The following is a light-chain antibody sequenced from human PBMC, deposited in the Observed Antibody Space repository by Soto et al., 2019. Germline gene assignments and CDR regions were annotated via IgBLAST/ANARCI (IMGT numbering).Light chain of an antibody. J-gene: IGLJ2*01. V-gene: IGLV2-14*01. CDR3: SSYTSNKTGV. Sequence: QSALTQPASVSGSPGQSITISCTGTSSDVGGYNHVSWYQQHPGKAPKLMIYAVSNRPSGVSNRFSGSKSGNTASLTISGLQAEDEADYYCSSYTSNKTGVFGGGTKLTVL. CDR1: SSDVGGYNH. CDR2: AVS.